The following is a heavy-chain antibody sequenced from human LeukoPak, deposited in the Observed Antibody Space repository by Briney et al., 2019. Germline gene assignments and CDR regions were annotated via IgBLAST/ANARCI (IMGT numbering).Heavy chain of an antibody. Sequence: GGSLRLSCAASGFTFSSYGMHWVRQAPGKGLEWVAVIWYDGSNKYYADSVKGRFTISRDNAKNSLYLQMNSLRAEDTAVYYCARSMVRGVITEYYFDYWGQGTLVTVSS. CDR1: GFTFSSYG. CDR2: IWYDGSNK. CDR3: ARSMVRGVITEYYFDY. D-gene: IGHD3-10*01. J-gene: IGHJ4*02. V-gene: IGHV3-33*01.